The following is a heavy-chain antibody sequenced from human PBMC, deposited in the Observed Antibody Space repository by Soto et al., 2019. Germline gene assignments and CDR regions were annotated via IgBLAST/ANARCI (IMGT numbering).Heavy chain of an antibody. CDR3: ARQIYDSDTGPNFQYYFDS. J-gene: IGHJ4*02. CDR1: GYSFTTNW. CDR2: IDPSDSQT. V-gene: IGHV5-10-1*01. D-gene: IGHD3-22*01. Sequence: PGESLKISCKGSGYSFTTNWIGWVRQMPGKGLEWMGRIDPSDSQTYYSPSFRGHVTISATKSITTVFLQWSSLRASDTAMYYCARQIYDSDTGPNFQYYFDSWGQGTPVTVSS.